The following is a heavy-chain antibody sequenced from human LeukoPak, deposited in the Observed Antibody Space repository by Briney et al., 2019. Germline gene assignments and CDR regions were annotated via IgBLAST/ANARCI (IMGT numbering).Heavy chain of an antibody. D-gene: IGHD6-19*01. CDR2: ISGSGGST. Sequence: PGGSLRLSCATSGFTFSSYAMSWVRQAPGKGLEWVSAISGSGGSTYYANSVKGRFTISRDTSKNTLYLQMNSLRDEDTALYYCARLMSSGWTHDGFDIWGQGTMVTVS. J-gene: IGHJ3*02. CDR1: GFTFSSYA. CDR3: ARLMSSGWTHDGFDI. V-gene: IGHV3-23*01.